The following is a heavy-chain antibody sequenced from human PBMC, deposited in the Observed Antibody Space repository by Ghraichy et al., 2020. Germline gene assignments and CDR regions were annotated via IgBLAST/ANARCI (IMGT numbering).Heavy chain of an antibody. J-gene: IGHJ4*02. D-gene: IGHD4-17*01. Sequence: GESLNISCAASGFTFSSYGMHWVRQAPGKGLEWVAVIWYDGSNKYYADSVKGRFTISRDNSKNTLYLQMNSLRAEDTAVYYCARDRRPYGDYHNYFDYWGQGTLVTVSS. V-gene: IGHV3-33*01. CDR3: ARDRRPYGDYHNYFDY. CDR2: IWYDGSNK. CDR1: GFTFSSYG.